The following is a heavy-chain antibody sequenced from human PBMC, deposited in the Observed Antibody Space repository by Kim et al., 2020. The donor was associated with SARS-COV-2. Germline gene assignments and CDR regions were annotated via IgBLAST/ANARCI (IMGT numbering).Heavy chain of an antibody. J-gene: IGHJ4*02. D-gene: IGHD4-17*01. CDR3: ASFPKDYGDYAGDY. V-gene: IGHV3-23*01. Sequence: ADSVKGRFTISRDNSKNTLYLQMNSLRAEDTAVYYCASFPKDYGDYAGDYWGQGTLVTVSS.